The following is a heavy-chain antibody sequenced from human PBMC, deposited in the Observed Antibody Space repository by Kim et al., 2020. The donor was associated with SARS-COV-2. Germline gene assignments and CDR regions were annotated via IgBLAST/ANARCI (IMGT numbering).Heavy chain of an antibody. V-gene: IGHV3-15*01. CDR1: GFTFSNAW. CDR3: TTDPSGLYYDILTGYYQLDY. Sequence: GGSLRLSCAASGFTFSNAWMSWVRQAPGKGLEWVGRIKSKTDGGTTNYAAPGKGRFTTSRDDSKNTLYLQMNSRKTEDTAVYYCTTDPSGLYYDILTGYYQLDYWGQRTLVTVSS. J-gene: IGHJ4*02. CDR2: IKSKTDGGTT. D-gene: IGHD3-9*01.